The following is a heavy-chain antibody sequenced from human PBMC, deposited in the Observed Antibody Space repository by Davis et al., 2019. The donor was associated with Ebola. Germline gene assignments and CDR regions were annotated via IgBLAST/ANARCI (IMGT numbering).Heavy chain of an antibody. CDR2: INHSGST. D-gene: IGHD2-15*01. V-gene: IGHV4-39*07. CDR1: GGSISSSSYY. J-gene: IGHJ6*02. Sequence: SETLPLTCTVSGGSISSSSYYWGWIRQPPGKGLEWIGEINHSGSTNYNPSLKSRVTISVDTSKNQFSLKLSSVTAADTAVYYCASLKGLLHYYYGMDVWGQGTTVTVSS. CDR3: ASLKGLLHYYYGMDV.